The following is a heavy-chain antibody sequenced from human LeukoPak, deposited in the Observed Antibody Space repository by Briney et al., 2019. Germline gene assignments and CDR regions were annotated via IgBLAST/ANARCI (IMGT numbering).Heavy chain of an antibody. CDR2: INDSGRT. V-gene: IGHV4-34*01. CDR3: ARRWNYGRNYYIDV. D-gene: IGHD1-7*01. CDR1: AGSFSNYY. Sequence: SETLSLTCAVYAGSFSNYYWSWIRQPPGKGLEWIGEINDSGRTNYNPSLMSRVTISVDTSKNQFSLRLNSVTATDTAVYYCARRWNYGRNYYIDVWGKGATVSVSS. J-gene: IGHJ6*03.